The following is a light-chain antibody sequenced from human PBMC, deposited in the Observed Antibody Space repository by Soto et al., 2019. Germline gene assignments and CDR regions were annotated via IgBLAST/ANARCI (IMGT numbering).Light chain of an antibody. V-gene: IGKV2-28*01. CDR2: LAS. J-gene: IGKJ5*01. CDR3: MQALQSPRT. CDR1: XSLLHSNGYKF. Sequence: DVVITQSQILVSVMPGETASLSCRSSXSLLHSNGYKFLDWYLQRPGQSPQLLIYLASNRSSGVPDRFSGSGSGTDFTLKISRVEAEDVGVYYCMQALQSPRTFGQGTRLEIK.